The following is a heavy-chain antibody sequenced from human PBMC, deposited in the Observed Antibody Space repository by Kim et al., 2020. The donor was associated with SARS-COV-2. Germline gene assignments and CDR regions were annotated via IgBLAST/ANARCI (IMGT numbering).Heavy chain of an antibody. CDR1: GFIFGNYD. CDR3: AKRDYYGKGPRGMDV. Sequence: GGSLRLSCAASGFIFGNYDMTWVRQAPGKGLEWVSGVTYNGAMTYYVDSVKGRFIVSRDNSKNTLHLQMNNLRVEDTAVYYCAKRDYYGKGPRGMDVWGQGTTVTVSS. J-gene: IGHJ6*02. D-gene: IGHD3-10*01. CDR2: VTYNGAMT. V-gene: IGHV3-23*01.